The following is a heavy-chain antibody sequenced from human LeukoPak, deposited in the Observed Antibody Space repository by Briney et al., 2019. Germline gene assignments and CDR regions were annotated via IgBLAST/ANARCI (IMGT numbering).Heavy chain of an antibody. D-gene: IGHD2-8*01. CDR1: GFTFSSYA. J-gene: IGHJ3*02. Sequence: GGSLRLSCAASGFTFSSYAMSWVRQAPGKGLEWVSHIGGTGGTDYKDSVKGRFTVSRDNSKNTLSLQMDSLRPEDTAIYYCTKDAWSGNGIYDPFDIWGQGTMVAVSS. V-gene: IGHV3-23*01. CDR3: TKDAWSGNGIYDPFDI. CDR2: IGGTGGT.